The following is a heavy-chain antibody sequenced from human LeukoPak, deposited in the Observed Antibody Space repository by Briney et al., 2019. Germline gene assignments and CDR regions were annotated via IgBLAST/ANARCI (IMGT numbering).Heavy chain of an antibody. CDR3: ARKWLTRGGMNV. CDR1: GGSLSGYY. Sequence: SETLSLTCAVYGGSLSGYYWSWIRQPPGKGLEWIGEINHSGSTNYNPSLKSRVAISVDTSKNQFSLKLSSVTAADTAVYYCARKWLTRGGMNVWGKGTTVTVSS. D-gene: IGHD5-24*01. V-gene: IGHV4-34*01. J-gene: IGHJ6*04. CDR2: INHSGST.